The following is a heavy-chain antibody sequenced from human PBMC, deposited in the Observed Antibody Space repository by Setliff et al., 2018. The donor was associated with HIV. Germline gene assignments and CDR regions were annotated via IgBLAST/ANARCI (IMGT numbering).Heavy chain of an antibody. J-gene: IGHJ4*02. CDR3: ARIWGIPPLYYFDY. Sequence: ASVKVSCKASGDTFTTYALHWVRQAPGQRLEWMGWINAGNGDTKSSQKFQGRVTFTRDTSASAAYMDLSSLRSEDTAVYYCARIWGIPPLYYFDYWGQGTLVTVS. D-gene: IGHD3-16*01. V-gene: IGHV1-3*01. CDR1: GDTFTTYA. CDR2: INAGNGDT.